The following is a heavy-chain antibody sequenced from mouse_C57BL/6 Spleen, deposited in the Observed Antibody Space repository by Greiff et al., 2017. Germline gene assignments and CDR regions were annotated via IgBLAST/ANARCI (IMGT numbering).Heavy chain of an antibody. J-gene: IGHJ2*01. CDR1: GYTFTNYW. CDR2: IYPGGGYT. CDR3: ARGGDYDGGYYFDY. V-gene: IGHV1-63*01. Sequence: VQRVESGAELVRPGTSVKMSCKASGYTFTNYWIGWAKQRPGHGLEWIGDIYPGGGYTNYNEKFKGKATLTADKSSSTAYMQCSSLTSEDAAIYYCARGGDYDGGYYFDYWGQGTTLTVSS. D-gene: IGHD2-4*01.